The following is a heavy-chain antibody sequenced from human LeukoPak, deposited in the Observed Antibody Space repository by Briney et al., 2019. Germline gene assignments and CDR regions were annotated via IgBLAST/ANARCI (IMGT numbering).Heavy chain of an antibody. CDR1: GGTFSSYA. CDR2: IIPILGIA. J-gene: IGHJ4*02. D-gene: IGHD4-17*01. CDR3: ARDPDYGDYHYFDY. V-gene: IGHV1-69*04. Sequence: ASVKVSCKASGGTFSSYAISWVRQAPGQGLEWMGRIIPILGIANYAQKFQGRVTITADESTSTAYMELSSLRSEDTAVYYCARDPDYGDYHYFDYWGQGTLVTVSS.